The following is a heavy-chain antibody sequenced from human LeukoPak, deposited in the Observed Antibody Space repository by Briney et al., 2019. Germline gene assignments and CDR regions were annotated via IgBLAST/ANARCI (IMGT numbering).Heavy chain of an antibody. CDR3: ARSIAAAGNDNWFDP. J-gene: IGHJ5*02. D-gene: IGHD6-13*01. Sequence: GESLKISCKGSGYSFTSYWIGWVRQVPGKGLEWMGIIYPGDSDTRYSPSFQGQVTISADKSISTAYLQWSSLKASDTAMYYCARSIAAAGNDNWFDPWGQGTLVTVSS. CDR1: GYSFTSYW. V-gene: IGHV5-51*01. CDR2: IYPGDSDT.